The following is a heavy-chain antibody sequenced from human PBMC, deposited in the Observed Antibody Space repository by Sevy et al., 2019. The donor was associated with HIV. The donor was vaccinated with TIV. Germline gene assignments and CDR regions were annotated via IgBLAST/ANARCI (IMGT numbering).Heavy chain of an antibody. CDR2: IRSKAYGGTT. J-gene: IGHJ4*02. D-gene: IGHD2-8*01. Sequence: GGSLRLSCTASGFTFGDYAMSWFRQAPGKGLEWVGFIRSKAYGGTTEYAASVKGRFTISRDDSKSIAYLQMNSLKTEDTAVYYCTTVVVLMVYAISAFDYWGQGTLVTVSS. CDR1: GFTFGDYA. V-gene: IGHV3-49*03. CDR3: TTVVVLMVYAISAFDY.